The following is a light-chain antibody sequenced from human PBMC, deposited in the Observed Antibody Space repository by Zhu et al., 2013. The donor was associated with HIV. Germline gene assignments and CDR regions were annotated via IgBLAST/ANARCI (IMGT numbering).Light chain of an antibody. Sequence: TQSPGTLSLSPGERATLSCRASQSVNSNYLAWYQQKPGKVPNLLIYGASTLQPGVPSRFSGSGSGTDFTLTISNFQPEDVAIYFCQKYNSVPLTFGGGTRVEIK. CDR3: QKYNSVPLT. CDR2: GAS. J-gene: IGKJ4*01. CDR1: QSVNSNY. V-gene: IGKV1-27*01.